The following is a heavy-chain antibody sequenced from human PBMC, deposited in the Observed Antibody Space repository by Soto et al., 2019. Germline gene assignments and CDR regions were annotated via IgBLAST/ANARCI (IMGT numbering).Heavy chain of an antibody. CDR1: GFTFSSYS. V-gene: IGHV3-48*04. CDR3: AREQILGYCSGGSCYSGWFDP. J-gene: IGHJ5*02. Sequence: GGYLRLSCAASGFTFSSYSMNWVRQAPGKGLEWVSYISSSSSTIYYADSVKGRFTISRDNAKNSLYLQMNSLRAEDTAVYYCAREQILGYCSGGSCYSGWFDPWGQGTLVTVSS. D-gene: IGHD2-15*01. CDR2: ISSSSSTI.